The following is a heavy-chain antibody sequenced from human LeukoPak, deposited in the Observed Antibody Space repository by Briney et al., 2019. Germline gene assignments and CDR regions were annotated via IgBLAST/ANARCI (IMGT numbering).Heavy chain of an antibody. J-gene: IGHJ6*02. CDR1: GFIVNSYV. V-gene: IGHV3-23*01. D-gene: IGHD2-8*01. CDR2: IRGSGGST. CDR3: AKDMGYFTGMDV. Sequence: GGSLRLSCAASGFIVNSYVMSWVRQAPGKGLEWVSLIRGSGGSTYYADSVRGRFTISRENSKNTLYLQMNSLRAEETAVYYCAKDMGYFTGMDVWGQGTTVTVSS.